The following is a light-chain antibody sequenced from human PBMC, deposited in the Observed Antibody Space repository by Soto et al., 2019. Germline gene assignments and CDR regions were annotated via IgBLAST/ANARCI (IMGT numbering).Light chain of an antibody. CDR3: QQRNEWPLT. J-gene: IGKJ4*01. CDR1: QSVGSS. CDR2: DAS. V-gene: IGKV3-11*01. Sequence: ETVLRQSPATLSLSPGERATLSCRASQSVGSSLAWFQQTPGQAPRLLINDASNRATGIPARFSGSGSGTDFTLIISSLEPEDFAIYYCQQRNEWPLTFGGGTKVEIK.